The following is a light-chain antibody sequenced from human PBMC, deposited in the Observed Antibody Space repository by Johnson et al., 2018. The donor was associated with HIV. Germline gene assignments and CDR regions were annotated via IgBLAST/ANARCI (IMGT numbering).Light chain of an antibody. V-gene: IGLV1-51*02. Sequence: QSVLTQPPSVSAAPGQKVTISCSGSSSNSGNNYVSWYQQLPGTAPKLLIYENNKRPSGIPDRFSGSKSGTSATLGITGLQTGDEADYYCGTWDSSLSAYVFGTGTNVTVL. CDR3: GTWDSSLSAYV. CDR2: ENN. J-gene: IGLJ1*01. CDR1: SSNSGNNY.